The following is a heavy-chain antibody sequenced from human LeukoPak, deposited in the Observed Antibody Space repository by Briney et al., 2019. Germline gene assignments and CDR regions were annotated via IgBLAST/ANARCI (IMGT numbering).Heavy chain of an antibody. J-gene: IGHJ4*02. CDR3: ARDPVNYYDSSGSGFCDY. CDR2: ISPSDTTI. Sequence: GGSPRLSCAASGFSFSSYKMNWVRQAPGKGLEWVSYISPSDTTIYYADSVKGRFTISRDNAKNSLYLQMNSLRVEDTAVYYCARDPVNYYDSSGSGFCDYWGQGTLVTVSS. D-gene: IGHD3-22*01. V-gene: IGHV3-48*03. CDR1: GFSFSSYK.